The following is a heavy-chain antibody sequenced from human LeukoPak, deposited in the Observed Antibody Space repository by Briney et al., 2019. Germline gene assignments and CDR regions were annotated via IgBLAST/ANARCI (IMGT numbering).Heavy chain of an antibody. Sequence: ASVKVSCKASGGTFSSYAISWVRQAPGQGLEWMGGIIPIFGTANYAQKFQGRVTMTRDTSTSTVYMELSSLRSEDTAVYYCARDAHPRNYGSGSYSHWGQGTLVTVSS. CDR3: ARDAHPRNYGSGSYSH. CDR1: GGTFSSYA. V-gene: IGHV1-69*05. J-gene: IGHJ4*02. D-gene: IGHD3-10*01. CDR2: IIPIFGTA.